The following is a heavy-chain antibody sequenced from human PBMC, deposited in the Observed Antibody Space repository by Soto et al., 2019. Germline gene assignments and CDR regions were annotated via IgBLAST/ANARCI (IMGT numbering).Heavy chain of an antibody. CDR1: GYTFTSYD. CDR2: MNPNSGNT. D-gene: IGHD6-13*01. J-gene: IGHJ3*02. V-gene: IGHV1-8*01. Sequence: ASVKVSCKASGYTFTSYDINWVRQATGQGLEWMGWMNPNSGNTGYAQKFQGRVTMTRNTSISTAYMELSSLRSEDTAVYYCARAIAAVFDAFDIWGQGTMVTVSS. CDR3: ARAIAAVFDAFDI.